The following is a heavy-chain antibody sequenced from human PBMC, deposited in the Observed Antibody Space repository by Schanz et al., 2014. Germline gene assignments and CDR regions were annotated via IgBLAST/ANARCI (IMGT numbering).Heavy chain of an antibody. Sequence: QVQLVQSAPEVKKPGASVKVSCQASGYTFAGHAVHWVRQAPGQSLEWLGWINPANGNTHYSPRLNGRVSISSDTAASTVYLHFSSLKSDDTAVYYCARDLIAAAESWFDPWGQGTPITVSS. CDR3: ARDLIAAAESWFDP. CDR2: INPANGNT. J-gene: IGHJ5*02. V-gene: IGHV1-3*01. D-gene: IGHD6-13*01. CDR1: GYTFAGHA.